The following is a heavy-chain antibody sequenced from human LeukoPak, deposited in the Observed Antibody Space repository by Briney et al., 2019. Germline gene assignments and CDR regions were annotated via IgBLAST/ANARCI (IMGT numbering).Heavy chain of an antibody. CDR1: GFTFSSYG. J-gene: IGHJ4*02. D-gene: IGHD3-3*01. CDR2: ISYDGNNK. Sequence: GGSLRLSCAAFGFTFSSYGMHWVRQAPGKGLEWVAVISYDGNNKDYADSVKGRFTISRDNSKNTLYLQMNSLRAEDTAVYHCAKDPSSPYYDFWSGYLDYWGQGTLVTVSS. V-gene: IGHV3-30*18. CDR3: AKDPSSPYYDFWSGYLDY.